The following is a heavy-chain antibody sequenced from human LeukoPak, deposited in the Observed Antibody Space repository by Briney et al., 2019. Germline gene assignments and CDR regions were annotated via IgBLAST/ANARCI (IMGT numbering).Heavy chain of an antibody. CDR2: IYYSGST. Sequence: SETLSLTCTVSGGSISSYYWSWIRQPPGKGLEWIGYIYYSGSTNYNPSLKSRVTISVDTSKNQFSLKLSSVTAADTAVYYCASLVSVAGKNWFDPWGQGTLVTVSS. J-gene: IGHJ5*02. CDR1: GGSISSYY. V-gene: IGHV4-59*01. D-gene: IGHD6-19*01. CDR3: ASLVSVAGKNWFDP.